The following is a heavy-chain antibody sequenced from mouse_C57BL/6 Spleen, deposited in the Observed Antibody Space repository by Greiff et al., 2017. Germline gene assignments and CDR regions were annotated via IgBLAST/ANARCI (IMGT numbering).Heavy chain of an antibody. D-gene: IGHD1-1*02. J-gene: IGHJ2*01. CDR3: AREGGIYGYYFDY. Sequence: EVKLVESEGGLVQPGSSMKLSCTASGFTFSDYYMAWVRQVPEKGLEWVANINYDGSSTYYLDSLKSRFIISRDNAKNILYRQMSSLKSEDTATYYCAREGGIYGYYFDYWGQGTTLTVSS. V-gene: IGHV5-16*01. CDR1: GFTFSDYY. CDR2: INYDGSST.